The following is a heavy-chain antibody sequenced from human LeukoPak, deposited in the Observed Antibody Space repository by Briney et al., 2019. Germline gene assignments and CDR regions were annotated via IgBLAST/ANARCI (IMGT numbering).Heavy chain of an antibody. J-gene: IGHJ4*02. CDR2: IYYDGDKK. V-gene: IGHV3-30*04. D-gene: IGHD4-17*01. Sequence: GGSLRLSCEASGFTFSNHAMHWVRQAPGKGLEWVALIYYDGDKKYYAESLQGRFTISRDNSKNTVYLEMDSLRADDTAVYYCARDRQNTVTKFLVSWGRGTLVTVSS. CDR3: ARDRQNTVTKFLVS. CDR1: GFTFSNHA.